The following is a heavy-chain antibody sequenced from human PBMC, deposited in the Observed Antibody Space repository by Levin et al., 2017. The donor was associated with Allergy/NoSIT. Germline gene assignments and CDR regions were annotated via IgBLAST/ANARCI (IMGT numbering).Heavy chain of an antibody. J-gene: IGHJ4*02. CDR3: ARHVRGSGWYTPFDY. CDR1: GYSFTSYW. CDR2: IYPGDSDT. V-gene: IGHV5-51*01. Sequence: GESLKISCKGSGYSFTSYWIGWVRQMPGKGLEWMGIIYPGDSDTRYSPSFQGQVTISADKSISTAYLQWSSLKASDTAMYYCARHVRGSGWYTPFDYWGQGTLVTVSS. D-gene: IGHD6-19*01.